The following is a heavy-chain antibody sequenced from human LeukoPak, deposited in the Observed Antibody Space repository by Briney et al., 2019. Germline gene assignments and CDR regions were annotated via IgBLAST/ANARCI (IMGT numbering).Heavy chain of an antibody. CDR3: ARGPMLNYYYYYMDV. V-gene: IGHV4-61*08. CDR2: IYYSGST. CDR1: GGSISSGGYS. J-gene: IGHJ6*03. D-gene: IGHD3-16*01. Sequence: RPSETLSLTCAVSGGSISSGGYSWSWIRQPPGKGLEWIGYIYYSGSTNYNPSLKSRVTISVDTSKNQFSLKLSSVTAADTAVYYCARGPMLNYYYYYMDVWGKGTTVTVSS.